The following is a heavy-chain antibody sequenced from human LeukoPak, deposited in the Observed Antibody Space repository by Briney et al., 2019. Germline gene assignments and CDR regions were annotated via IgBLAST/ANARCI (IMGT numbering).Heavy chain of an antibody. D-gene: IGHD3-22*01. CDR2: INAGNGNT. V-gene: IGHV1-3*01. J-gene: IGHJ5*02. CDR3: ARDRDSSGNPYNWFDP. CDR1: GYTFTSYA. Sequence: ASVKVSCKASGYTFTSYAMHWVRQAPGQRLEWMGWINAGNGNTKYSQKFQGRVTITRDTSASTAYMELSSLRSEDTAVYYCARDRDSSGNPYNWFDPWGQGTLVTVSS.